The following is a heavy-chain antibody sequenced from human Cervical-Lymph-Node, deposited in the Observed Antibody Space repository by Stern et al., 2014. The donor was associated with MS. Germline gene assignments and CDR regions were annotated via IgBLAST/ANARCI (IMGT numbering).Heavy chain of an antibody. Sequence: QLQLQESGPGLVKPSETLSLTCTVSGGSIRTFSWSWIRQPPGRGLEWIGCVYYKGPTTHNTSLKSRVTMSVDTSKSQLSLRLHSVTAADTAVYYCARHSVGVKDFDSWGQGTLVTVSS. V-gene: IGHV4-59*01. D-gene: IGHD4-23*01. CDR2: VYYKGPT. J-gene: IGHJ4*02. CDR1: GGSIRTFS. CDR3: ARHSVGVKDFDS.